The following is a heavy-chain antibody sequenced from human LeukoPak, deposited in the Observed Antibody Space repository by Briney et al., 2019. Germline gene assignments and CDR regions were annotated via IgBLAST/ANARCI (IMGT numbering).Heavy chain of an antibody. V-gene: IGHV5-51*01. CDR1: GYSFTSYW. Sequence: GESLKISCKASGYSFTSYWSGGGRQLPGKGLEGMGIIHPGDSDTRYSPPFQGEVTISADQSISTAYSQWSSLKASDTVMYYCARPPRNCSSTSCYLEGAFDIWGQGTMVTVSS. J-gene: IGHJ3*02. D-gene: IGHD2-2*01. CDR2: IHPGDSDT. CDR3: ARPPRNCSSTSCYLEGAFDI.